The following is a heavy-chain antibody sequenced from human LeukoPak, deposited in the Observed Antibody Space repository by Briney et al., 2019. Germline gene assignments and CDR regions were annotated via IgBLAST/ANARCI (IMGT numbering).Heavy chain of an antibody. CDR3: VRWGEHSTVPVLAFDL. D-gene: IGHD3-10*01. V-gene: IGHV4-59*11. CDR2: GHHSGST. J-gene: IGHJ3*01. Sequence: SETLSLTCTFSGGSIRNHFWNWVRQPPGKGLEWIGFGHHSGSTLYNPSLNSRVALSVDTSKNQFSLKLTSVTAADTAVYYCVRWGEHSTVPVLAFDLWGQGTMVTVSS. CDR1: GGSIRNHF.